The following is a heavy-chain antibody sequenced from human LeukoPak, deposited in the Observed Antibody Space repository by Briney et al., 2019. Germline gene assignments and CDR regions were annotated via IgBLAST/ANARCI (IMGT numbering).Heavy chain of an antibody. J-gene: IGHJ4*02. V-gene: IGHV3-74*01. Sequence: PGGSLRLSCAASGFTFSSYWMHWVRQAPGKGLVWVSRINTDGSSTSYADSVKGRFTISRDNAKNTLYLQMNSLRAEDTAVYYCARGGTYYGSGSFDYWGQGTLVTVSS. CDR3: ARGGTYYGSGSFDY. CDR2: INTDGSST. D-gene: IGHD3-10*01. CDR1: GFTFSSYW.